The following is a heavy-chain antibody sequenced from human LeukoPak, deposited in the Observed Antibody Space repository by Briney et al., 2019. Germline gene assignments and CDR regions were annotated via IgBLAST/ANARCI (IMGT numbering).Heavy chain of an antibody. CDR1: GGSISSGSSDYC. V-gene: IGHV4-39*01. D-gene: IGHD3-10*01. CDR2: ISDSGRT. Sequence: SETLSLTCTVSGGSISSGSSDYCRGSIRQPPEERLDWIGIISDSGRTYSNPSLKSRVTASVDTSKSQFSLNLRSVTAADTAVYHCARQFGSGLWYFDLWGRGTLVTVSS. J-gene: IGHJ2*01. CDR3: ARQFGSGLWYFDL.